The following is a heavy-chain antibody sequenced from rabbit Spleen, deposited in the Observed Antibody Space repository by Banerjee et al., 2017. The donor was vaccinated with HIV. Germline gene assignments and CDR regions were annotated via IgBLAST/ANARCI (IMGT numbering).Heavy chain of an antibody. Sequence: QSLEESGGDLVKPGASLTLTCIASGVAFSGNSNMCWVRQAPGKGLEWIACIDTGSSGFTYFATWAQGRFTCSKTSSTTVTLQMTSLTAADTATYFCARDTSTSFSSYGMDLWGPGTLVTVS. V-gene: IGHV1S40*01. J-gene: IGHJ6*01. CDR3: ARDTSTSFSSYGMDL. CDR1: GVAFSGNSN. D-gene: IGHD1-1*01. CDR2: IDTGSSGFT.